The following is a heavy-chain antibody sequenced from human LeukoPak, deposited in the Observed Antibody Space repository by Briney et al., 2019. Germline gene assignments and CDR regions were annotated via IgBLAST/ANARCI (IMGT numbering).Heavy chain of an antibody. CDR1: GFTFSSYS. D-gene: IGHD5-18*01. CDR2: ISSSSSYI. V-gene: IGHV3-21*01. CDR3: ARSHTAMVLDY. Sequence: GGSLRLSCAASGFTFSSYSMNWVRQAPGKGLEWVSSISSSSSYIYYADSVKGRFTISRDNAKNSLYLQMNGLRAEDTAVYYCARSHTAMVLDYWGQGTLVTVSS. J-gene: IGHJ4*02.